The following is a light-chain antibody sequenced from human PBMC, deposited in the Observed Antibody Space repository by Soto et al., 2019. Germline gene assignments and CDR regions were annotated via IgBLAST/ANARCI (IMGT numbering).Light chain of an antibody. Sequence: DIQMTQSPSSLSASVGDAVSLTCRASRSIRNYLNWYQQKPGRAPKLLISGASSLQRGVPSRFSGSGSGTTFTLPNTSLQPDDFAIYFWQERYTAPYTFGPGTKVEIK. J-gene: IGKJ3*01. CDR1: RSIRNY. CDR3: QERYTAPYT. V-gene: IGKV1-39*01. CDR2: GAS.